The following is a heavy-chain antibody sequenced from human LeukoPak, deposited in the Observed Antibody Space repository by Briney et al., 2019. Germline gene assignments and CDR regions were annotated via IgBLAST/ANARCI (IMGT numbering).Heavy chain of an antibody. CDR2: INTNTGNP. V-gene: IGHV7-4-1*02. CDR3: ARDGNPYSSGWYGHDY. CDR1: GYAFTSYA. J-gene: IGHJ4*02. Sequence: GASVKVSCKASGYAFTSYAMNWVRQAPGQGLEWMGWINTNTGNPTYAQGFTGRFVFSLDTSVSTAYLQISSLKAEDTAVYYCARDGNPYSSGWYGHDYWGQGTLVTVSS. D-gene: IGHD6-19*01.